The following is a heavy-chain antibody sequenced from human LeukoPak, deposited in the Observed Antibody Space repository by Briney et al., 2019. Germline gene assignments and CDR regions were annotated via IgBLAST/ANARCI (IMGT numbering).Heavy chain of an antibody. V-gene: IGHV3-30*04. Sequence: PGGSLRLSCAASGFTFSSYAMHWVRQAPGKGLEWVAVISYDGSNKYYADSVKGRFTISRDNSKNTLYLQMNSLRAEDTAVYYCARSGGRLGYCSSTSCRPSLYYYMDVWGKGTTVTVSS. CDR2: ISYDGSNK. J-gene: IGHJ6*03. CDR1: GFTFSSYA. D-gene: IGHD2-2*01. CDR3: ARSGGRLGYCSSTSCRPSLYYYMDV.